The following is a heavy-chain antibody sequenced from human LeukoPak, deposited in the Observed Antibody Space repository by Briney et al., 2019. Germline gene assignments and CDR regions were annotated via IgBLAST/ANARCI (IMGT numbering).Heavy chain of an antibody. V-gene: IGHV3-30*18. CDR2: ISYDGSNK. D-gene: IGHD3-3*01. Sequence: SGGSLRLSCAASGFTFSSYGMHWVRQAPGKGLEWVAVISYDGSNKYYADSVKGRFTISRDNSKNTLYLQMNSLRAEDTAVYYCAKDRGIFGVGPFDYWGQGTLVTVSS. CDR1: GFTFSSYG. J-gene: IGHJ4*02. CDR3: AKDRGIFGVGPFDY.